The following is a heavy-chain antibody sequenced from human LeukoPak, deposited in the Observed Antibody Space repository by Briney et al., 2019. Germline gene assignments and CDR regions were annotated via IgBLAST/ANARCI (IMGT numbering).Heavy chain of an antibody. V-gene: IGHV4-34*01. D-gene: IGHD3-10*01. Sequence: MASETLSLTCAVYGGSFSGYYWSWIRQPPGKGLEWIGEINHSGSTNYNPSLKSRVTISVDTSKNQFSLKLSSVTAADTAVYYCARTTYYYGSGGYPFPIWGQGTMVTVSS. J-gene: IGHJ3*02. CDR1: GGSFSGYY. CDR2: INHSGST. CDR3: ARTTYYYGSGGYPFPI.